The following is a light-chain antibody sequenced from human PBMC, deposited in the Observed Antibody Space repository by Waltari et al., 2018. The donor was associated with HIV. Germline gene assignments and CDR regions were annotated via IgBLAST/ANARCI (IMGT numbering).Light chain of an antibody. J-gene: IGLJ3*02. CDR2: RNV. V-gene: IGLV1-47*01. Sequence: SVLTQPPSASATPGQRFTIYCSGGSSNIGSNYVYWFQQLPGAAPKLLIYRNVQRPSGVPDRFSGSKSGSSASLASSGLRSEDEAVYYCSTWDDRLSDRVFGGGTKLTVL. CDR3: STWDDRLSDRV. CDR1: SSNIGSNY.